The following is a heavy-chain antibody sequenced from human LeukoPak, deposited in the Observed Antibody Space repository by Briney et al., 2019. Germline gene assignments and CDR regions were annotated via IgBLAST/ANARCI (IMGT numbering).Heavy chain of an antibody. V-gene: IGHV4-59*01. J-gene: IGHJ4*02. CDR2: IYYSGST. CDR3: ARGEGYYGSGSMGLYDY. CDR1: GSSISSFY. Sequence: NPSETLSLTCTVSGSSISSFYWSWIRQPPGKGLEWIGYIYYSGSTKYNPSLKSRAAISADTSKNQVSLKLSSVTAADTAVYYCARGEGYYGSGSMGLYDYWGQGTLVTVSS. D-gene: IGHD3-10*01.